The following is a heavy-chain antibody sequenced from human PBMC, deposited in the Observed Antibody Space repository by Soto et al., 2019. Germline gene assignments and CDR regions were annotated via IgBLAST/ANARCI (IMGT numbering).Heavy chain of an antibody. D-gene: IGHD4-17*01. J-gene: IGHJ6*02. CDR2: IIPIFGTA. V-gene: IGHV1-69*13. CDR3: ARTTVVTTPNYYGMDV. Sequence: SVKVSCKASGGTFSSYAISWVRQAPGQGLEWMGGIIPIFGTANYAQKFQGRVTITADESTSTAYMELSSLRSEDTAVYYCARTTVVTTPNYYGMDVWGQGTTVTVSS. CDR1: GGTFSSYA.